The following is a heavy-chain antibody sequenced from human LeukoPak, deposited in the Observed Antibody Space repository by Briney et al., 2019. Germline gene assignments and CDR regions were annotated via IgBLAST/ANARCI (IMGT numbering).Heavy chain of an antibody. CDR3: ARPGRGPYYYYMDV. CDR2: INPNSGGT. V-gene: IGHV1-2*02. Sequence: ASVKDSCKASGYTFTGYYMHRVRRAPGQGLEWMGWINPNSGGTSYAQNFQGRVTMTRDTSISTAYMELSSLRSDDTAVYYCARPGRGPYYYYMDVWGKGTTVIISS. D-gene: IGHD3-10*01. J-gene: IGHJ6*03. CDR1: GYTFTGYY.